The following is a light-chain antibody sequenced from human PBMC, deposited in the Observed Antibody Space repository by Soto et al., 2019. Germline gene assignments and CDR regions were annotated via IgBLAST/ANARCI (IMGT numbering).Light chain of an antibody. CDR3: CSYAGSYTYVV. Sequence: QSALTQPRSVSGSPGQSVTISCTGTRSDVGGYNYVSWYQQHPGKAPKLMIYDVSKRPSGVPDRFSGSKSGNTASLTISGLRAEDEADYYCCSYAGSYTYVVFGGGTKLTVL. CDR1: RSDVGGYNY. V-gene: IGLV2-11*01. CDR2: DVS. J-gene: IGLJ2*01.